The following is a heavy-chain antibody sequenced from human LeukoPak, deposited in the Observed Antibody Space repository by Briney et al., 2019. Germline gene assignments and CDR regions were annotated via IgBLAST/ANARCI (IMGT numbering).Heavy chain of an antibody. CDR1: GLTFSSYG. CDR2: ISTTGGTT. CDR3: ARAPNYYGSGSYFDYYYYYYMDV. V-gene: IGHV3-23*01. Sequence: GGSLRLSCAASGLTFSSYGMSWVRQAPGRGLEWVSAISTTGGTTYYADSVRGRFTISRDNSRNTLYLQMNSQRAEDTAVYYCARAPNYYGSGSYFDYYYYYYMDVWGKGTTVTISS. D-gene: IGHD3-10*01. J-gene: IGHJ6*03.